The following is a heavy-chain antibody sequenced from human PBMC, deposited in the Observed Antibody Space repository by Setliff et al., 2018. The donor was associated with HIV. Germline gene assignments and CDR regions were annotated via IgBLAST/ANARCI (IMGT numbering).Heavy chain of an antibody. CDR3: ASLPPLYDSRGYYNNWFDP. J-gene: IGHJ5*02. CDR1: GDSISSSSYY. V-gene: IGHV4-39*01. Sequence: SETLSLTCSVSGDSISSSSYYWGWIRQPPGKGLEWIGSIYYSGSTYYNPSLNSRVTISVDASKNQFSLKLSSVTAADTAVYYCASLPPLYDSRGYYNNWFDPWGQGTLVTVSS. D-gene: IGHD3-22*01. CDR2: IYYSGST.